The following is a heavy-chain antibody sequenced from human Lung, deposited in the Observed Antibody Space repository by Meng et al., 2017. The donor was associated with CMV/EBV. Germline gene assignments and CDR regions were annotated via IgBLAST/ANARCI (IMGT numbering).Heavy chain of an antibody. CDR2: ISWNGNTI. V-gene: IGHV3-9*01. J-gene: IGHJ4*02. CDR3: FKGTENDILTGYFDY. CDR1: GFTFDDYA. Sequence: SCAASGFTFDDYALHWVRQPPGKGLEWVSGISWNGNTIDYVDSARGRFTISRDNARNSVYLLMDSLRLEDTAKYFCFKGTENDILTGYFDYWGRGVLVTVSS. D-gene: IGHD3-9*01.